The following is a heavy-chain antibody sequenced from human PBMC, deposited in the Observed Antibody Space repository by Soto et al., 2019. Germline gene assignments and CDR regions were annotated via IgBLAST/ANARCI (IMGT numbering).Heavy chain of an antibody. J-gene: IGHJ4*02. V-gene: IGHV4-34*01. CDR3: ARGYMVRGVLDY. CDR2: INHSGST. D-gene: IGHD3-10*01. CDR1: GGSFSGYY. Sequence: SETLSLTCAVYGGSFSGYYWSWIRQPPGKGLEWIGEINHSGSTNYNPSLKSRVTISVDTSKNQFSLKLSSVAAADTAVYYCARGYMVRGVLDYWGQGTLVTVSS.